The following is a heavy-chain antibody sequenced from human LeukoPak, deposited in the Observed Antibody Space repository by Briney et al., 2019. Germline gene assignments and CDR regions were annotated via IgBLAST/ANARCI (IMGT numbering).Heavy chain of an antibody. D-gene: IGHD6-6*01. CDR1: GFSFSGHW. CDR3: ARGPNSNWSGLDF. CDR2: ISPTGGTT. V-gene: IGHV3-74*01. Sequence: GGSLRLSCTASGFSFSGHWMHWARQLPGKGLVWVSRISPTGGTTSYADSVKGRFTVSRDNAKNTLYLQVNNLRAEDTAVYYCARGPNSNWSGLDFWGQGTLLTVSS. J-gene: IGHJ4*02.